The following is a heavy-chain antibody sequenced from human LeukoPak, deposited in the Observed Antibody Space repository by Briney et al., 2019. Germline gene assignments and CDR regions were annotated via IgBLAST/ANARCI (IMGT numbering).Heavy chain of an antibody. CDR1: GGSISSSSYY. CDR2: IYYSGST. V-gene: IGHV4-39*07. J-gene: IGHJ5*02. CDR3: ARETPAAPNWFDP. Sequence: SETLSLTCTVSGGSISSSSYYWGWIRQPPGKGLEWIGSIYYSGSTYYNPSLKSRVTISVDTSKNQFSLKLSSVTAADTAVYYCARETPAAPNWFDPWGQGTLVTVSS.